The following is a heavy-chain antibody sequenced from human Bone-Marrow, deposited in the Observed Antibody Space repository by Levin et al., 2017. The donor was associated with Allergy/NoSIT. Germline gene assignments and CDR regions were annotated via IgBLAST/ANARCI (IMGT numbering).Heavy chain of an antibody. J-gene: IGHJ3*02. CDR2: IDPSDSYT. Sequence: GESLKISCKGSGYSFTSYWISWVRQMPGKGLEWMGRIDPSDSYTNYSPSFQGHVTTSAEKSITTAYLQWSSLKASDTAMYYCARHRNLEACDIWGQGTMVTVSS. V-gene: IGHV5-10-1*01. CDR3: ARHRNLEACDI. D-gene: IGHD1-14*01. CDR1: GYSFTSYW.